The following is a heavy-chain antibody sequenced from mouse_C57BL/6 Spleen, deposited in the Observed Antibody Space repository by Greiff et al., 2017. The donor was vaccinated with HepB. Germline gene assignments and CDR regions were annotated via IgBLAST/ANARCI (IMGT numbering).Heavy chain of an antibody. CDR1: GFSLTSYG. J-gene: IGHJ4*01. V-gene: IGHV2-5*01. Sequence: VMLVESGPGLVQPSQSLSITCTVSGFSLTSYGVHWVRQSPGKGLEWLGVIWRGGSTDYNAAFMSRLSITKDNSKSQVFFKMNSLQADDTAIYYCAKKKFNWGAMDYWGQGTSVTVSS. D-gene: IGHD4-1*01. CDR3: AKKKFNWGAMDY. CDR2: IWRGGST.